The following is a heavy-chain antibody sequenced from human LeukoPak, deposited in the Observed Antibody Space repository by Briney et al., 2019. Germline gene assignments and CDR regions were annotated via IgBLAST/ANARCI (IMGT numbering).Heavy chain of an antibody. CDR3: ARRTSGMMGVIDY. CDR2: IYYSGST. D-gene: IGHD5-12*01. Sequence: SETLSLTCTVSGGSISSYYWSWIRQPPGKGLEWIGYIYYSGSTNYNPSLKSRVAISVDTSKNQFSLKLSSVTAADTAVYYCARRTSGMMGVIDYWGQGTLVTVSS. V-gene: IGHV4-59*01. J-gene: IGHJ4*02. CDR1: GGSISSYY.